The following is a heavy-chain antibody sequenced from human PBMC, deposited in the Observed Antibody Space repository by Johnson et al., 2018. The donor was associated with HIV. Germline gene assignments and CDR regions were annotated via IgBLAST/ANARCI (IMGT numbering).Heavy chain of an antibody. J-gene: IGHJ3*02. D-gene: IGHD3/OR15-3a*01. Sequence: VQLMESGGGLVQPGGSLKLSCAASGFTLSGSHIHWVRQASGKGLEWVGRVRTEAKNHATAYAASVTGRFSISRDDSKNTAYLQMNSLKTEDTAMYYCTRWLDNDDFWDAFDIWGQGTMVTVSS. V-gene: IGHV3-73*02. CDR1: GFTLSGSH. CDR2: VRTEAKNHAT. CDR3: TRWLDNDDFWDAFDI.